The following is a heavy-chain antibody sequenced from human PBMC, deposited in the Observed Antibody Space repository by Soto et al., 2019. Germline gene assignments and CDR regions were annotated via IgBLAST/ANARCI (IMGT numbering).Heavy chain of an antibody. J-gene: IGHJ5*02. D-gene: IGHD2-2*01. CDR2: INHSGST. CDR1: GGSFSGYY. CDR3: ARLGYCSSTSCGETNWFDP. Sequence: SETLSLTCAVYGGSFSGYYWSWIRQPPGKGLEWIGEINHSGSTNYNPSLKSRVTISVDTSKNQFSLKLSSVTAADTAVYYCARLGYCSSTSCGETNWFDPWGQGTLVTVSS. V-gene: IGHV4-34*01.